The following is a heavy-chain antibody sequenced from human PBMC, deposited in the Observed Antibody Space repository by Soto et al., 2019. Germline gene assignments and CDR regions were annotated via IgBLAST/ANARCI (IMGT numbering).Heavy chain of an antibody. D-gene: IGHD3-22*01. J-gene: IGHJ6*02. V-gene: IGHV1-69*01. Sequence: QVQLVQSGAEVKKPGSSVKVSCKASGGTFSSYAISWVRQAPGQGLEWMGGIIPIFGTANYAQKFQGRVTITADESTSTAYMELSSLRSEDTAVYYCARDLNYYDSSGYYARGYYGMDVWGQGPTVTLSS. CDR1: GGTFSSYA. CDR2: IIPIFGTA. CDR3: ARDLNYYDSSGYYARGYYGMDV.